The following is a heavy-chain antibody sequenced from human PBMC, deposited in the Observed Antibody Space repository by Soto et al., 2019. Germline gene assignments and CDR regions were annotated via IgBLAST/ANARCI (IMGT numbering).Heavy chain of an antibody. V-gene: IGHV4-59*06. J-gene: IGHJ5*02. CDR2: IYYSGST. CDR3: ARKYLSSGNLNWFDP. Sequence: SETLSLTCSVSGGSMIGYYWSWIRQFPGKGLEWIGYIYYSGSTYYTSSLRDRATISVDTSKNQFSLRLGSVTAEDTAVYYCARKYLSSGNLNWFDPWGQGTLVTVSS. D-gene: IGHD3-22*01. CDR1: GGSMIGYY.